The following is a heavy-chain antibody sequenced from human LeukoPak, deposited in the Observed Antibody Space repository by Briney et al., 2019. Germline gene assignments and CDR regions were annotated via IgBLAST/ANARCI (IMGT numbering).Heavy chain of an antibody. Sequence: ASVKVSCKASGYRFTGCYMHWVRQAPGQGLEWMGWINPNSGVTNYAQNSQGRVSMTRDTSISTAYMELSRLRSDDTAVYYCARGSSPFDYWGQGTLVTVSS. CDR2: INPNSGVT. J-gene: IGHJ4*02. CDR3: ARGSSPFDY. V-gene: IGHV1-2*02. CDR1: GYRFTGCY.